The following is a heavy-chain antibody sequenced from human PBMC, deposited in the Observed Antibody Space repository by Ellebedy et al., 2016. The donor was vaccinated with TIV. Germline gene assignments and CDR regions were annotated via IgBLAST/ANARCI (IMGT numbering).Heavy chain of an antibody. Sequence: SETLSLTCAVYGGSFSGYYWSWIRQPPGKGLEWIGEINHSGSTNYNPSLKSRVTISVDTSKNQFSLKLSSVTAADTAVYYCAGLNYGGNSEELLHHYFDYWGQGTLVTVSS. J-gene: IGHJ4*02. D-gene: IGHD4-23*01. CDR3: AGLNYGGNSEELLHHYFDY. CDR1: GGSFSGYY. CDR2: INHSGST. V-gene: IGHV4-34*01.